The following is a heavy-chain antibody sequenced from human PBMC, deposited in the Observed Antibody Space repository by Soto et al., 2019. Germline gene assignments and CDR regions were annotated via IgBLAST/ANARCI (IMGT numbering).Heavy chain of an antibody. V-gene: IGHV3-30-3*01. CDR2: ISYDGSNK. D-gene: IGHD1-26*01. J-gene: IGHJ4*02. CDR3: ARASVGATSLAVY. Sequence: QVQLVESGGGVVQPGRSLRLSCAASGFTFSSYAMHWVRQAPGKGLEWVAVISYDGSNKYYADSVKGRFTISRDNSKNALYLQMNSLRAADTAVYYCARASVGATSLAVYWCQGPMVTVSS. CDR1: GFTFSSYA.